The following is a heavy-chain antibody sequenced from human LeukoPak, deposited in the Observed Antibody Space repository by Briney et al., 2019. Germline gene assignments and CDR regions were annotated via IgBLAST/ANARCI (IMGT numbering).Heavy chain of an antibody. V-gene: IGHV3-23*01. D-gene: IGHD2-15*01. J-gene: IGHJ4*02. CDR2: ITTSDGNT. CDR3: ARRYFDY. Sequence: GGSLRLSCAASGFTFSSYTMSWVRQAPGKGLEWVSTITTSDGNTYYADSVKGRFTVSRDNAKNSLYLQMYSLRAEDTAVYYCARRYFDYWGQGTLVTVSS. CDR1: GFTFSSYT.